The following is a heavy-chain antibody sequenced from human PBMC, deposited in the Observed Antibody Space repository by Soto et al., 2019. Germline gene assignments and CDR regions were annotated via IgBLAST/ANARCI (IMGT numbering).Heavy chain of an antibody. V-gene: IGHV1-3*01. CDR2: INAGNGNT. CDR1: GYTFTSYA. D-gene: IGHD3-22*01. J-gene: IGHJ3*02. CDR3: ARDGYYYDSSGGDDAFDI. Sequence: GSVKVSCKASGYTFTSYAMHWVRQAPGQRLEWMGWINAGNGNTKYSQKFQGRVTITRDTSASTAYMELSSLRSEDTAVYYCARDGYYYDSSGGDDAFDIWGQGTMVSGSS.